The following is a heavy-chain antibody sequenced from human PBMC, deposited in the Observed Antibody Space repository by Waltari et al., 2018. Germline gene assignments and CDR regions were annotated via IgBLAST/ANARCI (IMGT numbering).Heavy chain of an antibody. CDR3: ARGFGELLPLDY. CDR1: GFTFINNA. V-gene: IGHV3-23*04. CDR2: TGDGGSVT. J-gene: IGHJ4*02. Sequence: EVQLVESGGGLVQPGGSLRLSCAVSGFTFINNAISCVRQAPGKGLEWVSATGDGGSVTYYADSAKGRFSISRDNSKNTVYLQMNSLRAEDSALYYCARGFGELLPLDYWGQGTLVTVST. D-gene: IGHD3-10*01.